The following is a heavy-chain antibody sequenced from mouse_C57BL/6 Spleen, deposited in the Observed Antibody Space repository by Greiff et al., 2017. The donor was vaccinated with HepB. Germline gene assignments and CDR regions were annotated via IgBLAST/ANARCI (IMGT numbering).Heavy chain of an antibody. J-gene: IGHJ3*01. V-gene: IGHV1-42*01. CDR3: ARAYGAWIAY. D-gene: IGHD6-5*01. Sequence: VQLKESGPELVKPGASVKISCKASGYSFTGYYMNWVKQSPEKSLEWIGEINPSTGGTTYNQKFKAKATLTVDKSSSTAYMQLKSLTSEDSAVYYCARAYGAWIAYWGQGTLVTVSA. CDR1: GYSFTGYY. CDR2: INPSTGGT.